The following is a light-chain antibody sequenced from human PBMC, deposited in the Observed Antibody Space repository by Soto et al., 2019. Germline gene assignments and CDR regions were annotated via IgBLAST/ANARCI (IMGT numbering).Light chain of an antibody. CDR3: QQYTTNSLT. CDR2: DAS. J-gene: IGKJ4*01. CDR1: QSISSW. Sequence: TLAVSTVPASFSDRVISTCRASQSISSWLAWYQQKPGKAPKFLIYDASNLESGVPSRFSGSGSGTEFTLTISSLQPEDFAVYYCQQYTTNSLTFGGRTKVDI. V-gene: IGKV1-5*01.